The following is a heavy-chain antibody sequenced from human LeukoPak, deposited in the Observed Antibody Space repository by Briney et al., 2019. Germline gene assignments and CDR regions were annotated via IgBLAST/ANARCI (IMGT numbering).Heavy chain of an antibody. CDR3: ARVGYSGWNLEY. V-gene: IGHV3-7*01. D-gene: IGHD5-12*01. CDR1: GFTFRSYW. J-gene: IGHJ4*02. CDR2: INQGGSVK. Sequence: PGGSPRLSCAASGFTFRSYWMSLVRQAPGKGLEWVANINQGGSVKYYVDSVKGRFTISRDDAKNSLYVQMNSLRDEDTAVYYCARVGYSGWNLEYWGQGTLVTVSS.